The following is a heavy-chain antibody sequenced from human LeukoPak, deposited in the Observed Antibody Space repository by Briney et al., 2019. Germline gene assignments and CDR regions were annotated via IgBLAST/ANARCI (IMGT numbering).Heavy chain of an antibody. CDR1: GGSFSGYY. CDR3: AGQIGEKVDY. Sequence: SETLSLTCAVYGGSFSGYYWSWIRQPPGKGLEWIGEINHSGGTDYNPSLKSRVTISVDTSKNQFSLKLSSVTAADTAVYYCAGQIGEKVDYWGQGTLVTVSS. CDR2: INHSGGT. D-gene: IGHD3-10*01. V-gene: IGHV4-34*01. J-gene: IGHJ4*02.